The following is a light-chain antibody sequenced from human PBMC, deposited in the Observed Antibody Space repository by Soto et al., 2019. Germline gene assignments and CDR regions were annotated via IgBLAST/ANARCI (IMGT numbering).Light chain of an antibody. Sequence: QSVLTQPPSASGSPGQSVTISCTGTSSDVGGYSSVSWYQQHPGKAPKLMIYEVNKRPSGVPDRFSGSKSGNTASLTVSGLQAEDEGDYYCSSYAGSSNFVVFGGGTQLTVL. CDR1: SSDVGGYSS. CDR3: SSYAGSSNFVV. CDR2: EVN. J-gene: IGLJ2*01. V-gene: IGLV2-8*01.